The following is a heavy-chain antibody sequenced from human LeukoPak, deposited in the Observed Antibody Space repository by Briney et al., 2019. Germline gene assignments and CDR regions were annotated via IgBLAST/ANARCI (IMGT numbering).Heavy chain of an antibody. D-gene: IGHD1-7*01. Sequence: SETLSLTSTVSSDSIRSYYWSWIRQPPGKGLEWIGYFYYTGSTNYNPSLKSRVTISVDTSKNQFSLKLNSVTDADTAVYYCASKSSDHGELRFDYWGQGTLVTVSS. J-gene: IGHJ4*02. CDR2: FYYTGST. CDR1: SDSIRSYY. V-gene: IGHV4-59*01. CDR3: ASKSSDHGELRFDY.